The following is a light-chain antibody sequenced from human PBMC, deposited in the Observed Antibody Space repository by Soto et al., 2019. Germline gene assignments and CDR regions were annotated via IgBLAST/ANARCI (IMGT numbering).Light chain of an antibody. CDR2: AAS. CDR3: QQSYSTPFT. CDR1: QSVTINY. J-gene: IGKJ3*01. V-gene: IGKV1-39*01. Sequence: TQSPGTLSLSPGERATLSCRASQSVTINYLAWYQQKPGKAPKLLIYAASSLQSGVPSRFSGSGSGTDFTLTISSLQPEDFATYYCQQSYSTPFTFGPGTKVDIK.